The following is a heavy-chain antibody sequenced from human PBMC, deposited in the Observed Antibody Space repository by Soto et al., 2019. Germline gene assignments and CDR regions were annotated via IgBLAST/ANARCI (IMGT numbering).Heavy chain of an antibody. CDR2: INHSGST. D-gene: IGHD3-10*01. J-gene: IGHJ6*02. CDR3: ARSMVRGVIINYYYYGMDV. CDR1: GGSFSGYY. Sequence: QVQLQQWGAGLLKPSETLSLTCAVYGGSFSGYYWSWIRQPPGKGLEWIGEINHSGSTNYNPSLKSRVTISVDTSKIQFSLKLSSVTAADTAVYYCARSMVRGVIINYYYYGMDVWGQGTTVTVSS. V-gene: IGHV4-34*01.